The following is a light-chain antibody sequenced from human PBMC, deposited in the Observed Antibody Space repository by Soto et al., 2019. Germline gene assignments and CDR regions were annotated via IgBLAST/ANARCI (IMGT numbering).Light chain of an antibody. CDR1: SSDVGAFNY. CDR3: SSYTSSSTLEV. J-gene: IGLJ1*01. Sequence: QSALTQPPSASGSPGQSVTISCTGTSSDVGAFNYVSWYQQHPVKAPKLMIYEVSKRPSGVPDRFSGSKSGNTASLTVSGLQAEDEADYYCSSYTSSSTLEVFGTGTKLTVL. V-gene: IGLV2-8*01. CDR2: EVS.